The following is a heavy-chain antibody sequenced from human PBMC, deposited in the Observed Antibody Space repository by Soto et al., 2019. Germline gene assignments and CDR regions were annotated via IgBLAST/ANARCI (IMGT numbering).Heavy chain of an antibody. J-gene: IGHJ4*02. V-gene: IGHV3-33*01. CDR3: ARDLGGDTFYFDY. D-gene: IGHD3-16*01. CDR2: IWYDGSNK. Sequence: GGSLRLSCAASGFTFSSYGMHWVRQAPGKGLEWVAVIWYDGSNKYYADSVKGRFTISRGNSKNTLYLQMNSLRAEDTAVYYCARDLGGDTFYFDYWGQGTLVTVSS. CDR1: GFTFSSYG.